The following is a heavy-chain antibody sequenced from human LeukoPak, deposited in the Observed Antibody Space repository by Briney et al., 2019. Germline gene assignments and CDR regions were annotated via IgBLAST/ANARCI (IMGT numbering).Heavy chain of an antibody. CDR1: GGSFGGYY. Sequence: SETLSLTCAVYGGSFGGYYWSWIRQPPGKGLEWIGEINHSGSTNYNPSLKSRVTISVDTSKNQFSLKLSSVTAADTAVYYCASLPPYCSSTSCYLGYFDYWGQGTLVTVSS. CDR2: INHSGST. V-gene: IGHV4-34*01. D-gene: IGHD2-2*01. J-gene: IGHJ4*02. CDR3: ASLPPYCSSTSCYLGYFDY.